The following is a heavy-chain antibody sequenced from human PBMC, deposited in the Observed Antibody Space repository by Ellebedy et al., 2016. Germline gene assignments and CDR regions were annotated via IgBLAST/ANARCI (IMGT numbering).Heavy chain of an antibody. V-gene: IGHV3-23*01. D-gene: IGHD2-15*01. CDR2: ISGSGGST. J-gene: IGHJ4*02. CDR3: ARIYCGGGGCYYDF. CDR1: GFTFSGFA. Sequence: GESLKISCAASGFTFSGFAMSWVRQAPGKGLEWVSAISGSGGSTYYADSVKGRFTISRDNSKNTLYLQMNSLRAEDTAVYYCARIYCGGGGCYYDFWGQGTLVTVS.